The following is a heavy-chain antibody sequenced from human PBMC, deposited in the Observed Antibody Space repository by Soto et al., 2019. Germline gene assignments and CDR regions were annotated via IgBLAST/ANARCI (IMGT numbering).Heavy chain of an antibody. CDR1: GFTFDDYA. CDR2: ISWNSGSI. V-gene: IGHV3-9*01. J-gene: IGHJ6*03. CDR3: AKDMREIKDIVVVPAANYYYYMDV. D-gene: IGHD2-2*01. Sequence: GGSLRLSCAASGFTFDDYAMHWVRQAPGKGLEWVSGISWNSGSIGYADSVKGRFTISRDNAKNSLYLQMNSLRAEDTALYYCAKDMREIKDIVVVPAANYYYYMDVWGKGTTVTVSS.